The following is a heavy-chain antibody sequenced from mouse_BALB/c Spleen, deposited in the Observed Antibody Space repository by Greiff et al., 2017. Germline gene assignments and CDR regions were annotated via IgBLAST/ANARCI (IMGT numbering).Heavy chain of an antibody. CDR1: GYTFTSYT. D-gene: IGHD1-1*01. CDR3: ARSTVVALDY. J-gene: IGHJ2*01. Sequence: VQLEQSGAELARPGASVTMSCKASGYTFTSYTMHWVKQRPGQGLEWIGYINPSRGYTNYNQKFKDKATLTADKSSSTAYMQLSSLTSEDSAVYYCARSTVVALDYWGQGTTRTVSS. V-gene: IGHV1-4*01. CDR2: INPSRGYT.